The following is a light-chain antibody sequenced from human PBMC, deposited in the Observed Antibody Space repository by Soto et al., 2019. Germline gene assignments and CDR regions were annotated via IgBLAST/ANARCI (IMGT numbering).Light chain of an antibody. J-gene: IGKJ4*01. V-gene: IGKV1-39*01. CDR1: QTISTY. CDR2: NAS. CDR3: QQTYSDIS. Sequence: IHLTQYPSSLSASVGHTVTITCRASQTISTYLLWYHQKPGRAPNPLIYNASTLHSGVPSKFSGSGSGTDFTLTISGLQPEDFATYHCQQTYSDISFGGGTKVDIK.